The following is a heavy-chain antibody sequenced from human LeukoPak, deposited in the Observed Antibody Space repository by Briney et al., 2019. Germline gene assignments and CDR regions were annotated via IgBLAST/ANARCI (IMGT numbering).Heavy chain of an antibody. J-gene: IGHJ4*02. CDR1: GDSISSGGYY. Sequence: PSETLSLTCIVSGDSISSGGYYWSWIRQPPGKGLERIGYIYYSGTTYYSSSLKSRATISVDTSKNQFSLKLTSVTAADTAVYYCTRTRSGYGEGYWGQGTLVTVSS. V-gene: IGHV4-31*03. D-gene: IGHD5-12*01. CDR2: IYYSGTT. CDR3: TRTRSGYGEGY.